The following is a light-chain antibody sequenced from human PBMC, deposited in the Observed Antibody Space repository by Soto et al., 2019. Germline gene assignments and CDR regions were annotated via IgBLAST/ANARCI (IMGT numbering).Light chain of an antibody. CDR1: QSVSSSY. J-gene: IGKJ1*01. CDR2: GTS. CDR3: QQDGSLVT. Sequence: EIVLTQSPGTLSLSPGERATLSCRASQSVSSSYLAWYQHKPGRAPRLLIDGTSSRATGIPDRFSGSGSGTEFTLTISRLEPEDLAVYYCQQDGSLVTFGQGTKVEI. V-gene: IGKV3-20*01.